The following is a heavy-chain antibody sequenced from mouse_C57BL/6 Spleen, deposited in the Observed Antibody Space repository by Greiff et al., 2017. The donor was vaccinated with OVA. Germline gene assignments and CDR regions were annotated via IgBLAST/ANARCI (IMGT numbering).Heavy chain of an antibody. CDR2: IDPSDSYT. CDR1: GYTFTSYW. CDR3: ARSEGYYGY. D-gene: IGHD1-1*01. J-gene: IGHJ2*01. Sequence: QVQLQQSGAELVMPGASVKLSCKASGYTFTSYWMHWVKQRPGQGLEWIGEIDPSDSYTNYNQKFKGKSTLTVDKSSSTAYMQLSSLTSEDSAVYYCARSEGYYGYWGQGTTLTVSS. V-gene: IGHV1-69*01.